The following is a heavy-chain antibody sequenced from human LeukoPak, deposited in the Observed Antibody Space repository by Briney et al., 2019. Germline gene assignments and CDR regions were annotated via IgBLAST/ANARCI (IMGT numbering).Heavy chain of an antibody. D-gene: IGHD6-13*01. V-gene: IGHV4-4*07. Sequence: SETLSLTCTVSGGSISIYYWSWIRQPAGKGLEWIGRIYTSGSTNYTPSLKSRVTMSVDTSKNQFSLKLSSVTAADTAVYFCATESGSSSWRNWFDPWGQGTLVTVSS. J-gene: IGHJ5*02. CDR1: GGSISIYY. CDR2: IYTSGST. CDR3: ATESGSSSWRNWFDP.